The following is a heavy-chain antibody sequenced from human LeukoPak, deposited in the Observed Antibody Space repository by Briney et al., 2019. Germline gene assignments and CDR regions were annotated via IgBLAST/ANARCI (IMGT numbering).Heavy chain of an antibody. V-gene: IGHV4-39*07. CDR2: IYYSGST. D-gene: IGHD6-19*01. J-gene: IGHJ4*02. Sequence: SETLSLTCTVSGGSISSSSYYWGWIRQPPGKGLEWIGSIYYSGSTNYNPSLKSRVTISVDKSKNQFSLKLSSVTAADTAVYYCARGEWLLHVFDYWGQGTLVTVSS. CDR3: ARGEWLLHVFDY. CDR1: GGSISSSSYY.